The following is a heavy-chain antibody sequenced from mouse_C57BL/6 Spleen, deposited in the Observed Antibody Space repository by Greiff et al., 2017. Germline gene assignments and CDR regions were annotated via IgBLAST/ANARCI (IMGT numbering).Heavy chain of an antibody. J-gene: IGHJ1*03. D-gene: IGHD1-1*01. CDR2: IRYDGSN. V-gene: IGHV3-6*01. CDR3: ARVVYYYGSSYAWYFDG. Sequence: EVHLVESGPGLVKPSPSLSLTCSVTGYSITSGYYWNWIRQFPGNKLEWMGYIRYDGSNNYNPSLKNRISITRDTSKNQFFLKLNSVTTEDTATYYCARVVYYYGSSYAWYFDGWGTGTTVTVAS. CDR1: GYSITSGYY.